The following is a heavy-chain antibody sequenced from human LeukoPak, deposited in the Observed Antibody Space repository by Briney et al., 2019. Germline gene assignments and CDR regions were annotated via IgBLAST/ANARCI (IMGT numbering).Heavy chain of an antibody. Sequence: GGSLRLSCAASGFTFDDYAMHWVRQGPGKSLEWVSLISWDGSSTYYADSVKGRFIISRDNSKNSLYLQMNSLRPEDTALYYCAKDIQQYSPGEGLDYWGQGTLVTVSS. J-gene: IGHJ4*02. CDR1: GFTFDDYA. CDR2: ISWDGSST. CDR3: AKDIQQYSPGEGLDY. D-gene: IGHD5-18*01. V-gene: IGHV3-43D*03.